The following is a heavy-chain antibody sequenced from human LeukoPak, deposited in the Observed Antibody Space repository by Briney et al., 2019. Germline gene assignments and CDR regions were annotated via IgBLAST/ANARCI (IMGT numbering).Heavy chain of an antibody. J-gene: IGHJ6*02. D-gene: IGHD3-22*01. CDR3: ARGYYDSSGYYYKLFYYYGMDV. V-gene: IGHV1-8*01. Sequence: GASVKVSCKASGYTFTSYDFNWLRQATGQGPEWMGWMNPNSGATGYAQKFQGRVTMTRNTSISTAYMELSSLRSEDTAVYYCARGYYDSSGYYYKLFYYYGMDVWGQGTTVTVSS. CDR2: MNPNSGAT. CDR1: GYTFTSYD.